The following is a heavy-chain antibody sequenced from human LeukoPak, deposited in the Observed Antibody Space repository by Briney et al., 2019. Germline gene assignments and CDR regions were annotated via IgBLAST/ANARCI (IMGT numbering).Heavy chain of an antibody. J-gene: IGHJ4*02. CDR1: GYTFTSYY. V-gene: IGHV1-46*01. Sequence: ASVKVSCKASGYTFTSYYMHWVRQAPGQGLEWMGIINPSGGSTSYAQKFQGRVTMTRDTSTSTVYMELSSLRSEDTAVYYCARDGRAYCGGDCHFDYWGQGTLVTVSS. CDR3: ARDGRAYCGGDCHFDY. CDR2: INPSGGST. D-gene: IGHD2-21*02.